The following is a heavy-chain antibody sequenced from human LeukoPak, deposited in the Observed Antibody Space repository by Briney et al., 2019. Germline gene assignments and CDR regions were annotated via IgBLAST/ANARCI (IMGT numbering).Heavy chain of an antibody. D-gene: IGHD6-13*01. CDR1: GFTFSSYG. CDR2: ISYDGSNK. V-gene: IGHV3-30*03. CDR3: ARDVSSSWYRVSYYAMDV. Sequence: TGGSLRLSCAASGFTFSSYGMHWVRQAPGKGLEWVAVISYDGSNKYYADSVKGRFTISRDNSKNTLYLQMNSLRAEDTAVYYCARDVSSSWYRVSYYAMDVWGQGTTVTVSS. J-gene: IGHJ6*02.